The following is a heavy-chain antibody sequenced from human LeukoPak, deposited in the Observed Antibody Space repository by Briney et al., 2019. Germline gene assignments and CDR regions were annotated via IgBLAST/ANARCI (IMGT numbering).Heavy chain of an antibody. J-gene: IGHJ4*02. V-gene: IGHV4-4*07. CDR1: GGSISNYY. D-gene: IGHD3-22*01. CDR3: ARATHYYDSSGYYSPPFDY. Sequence: PSETLSLTCTVSGGSISNYYWSWIRQPAGKGLEWIGRIYSSGSTNYKPSLKSRVAISVDTSKNQFSLKLSSVTAADTAVYYCARATHYYDSSGYYSPPFDYWGQGTLVTVSS. CDR2: IYSSGST.